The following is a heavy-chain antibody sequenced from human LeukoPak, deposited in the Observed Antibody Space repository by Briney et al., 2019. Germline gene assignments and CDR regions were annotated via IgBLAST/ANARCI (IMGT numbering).Heavy chain of an antibody. CDR3: AHSLGYCSGGSCPNWFDP. CDR2: IYWDEDK. CDR1: GFSLSTSGVG. D-gene: IGHD2-15*01. Sequence: SGPTLVKPTQTLTLTCTFSGFSLSTSGVGVGWIRQPPGKALEWLALIYWDEDKRYSPSLKSRLTITKDTSKNQVVLTMTNMDPVDTATYYCAHSLGYCSGGSCPNWFDPWGQGTLVTVSS. J-gene: IGHJ5*02. V-gene: IGHV2-5*02.